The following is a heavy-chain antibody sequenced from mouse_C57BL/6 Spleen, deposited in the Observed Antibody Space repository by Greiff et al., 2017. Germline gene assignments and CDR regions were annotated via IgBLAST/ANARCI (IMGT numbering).Heavy chain of an antibody. Sequence: VQLVESGAELARPGASVKLSCKASGYTFTSYGISWVKQRTGQGLEWIGEIYPRSGNTYYNEKFKGKATLTADKSSSTAYMELRSLTSEDSAVYFCARPAQATDWFAYWGQGTLVTVSA. J-gene: IGHJ3*01. D-gene: IGHD3-2*02. CDR1: GYTFTSYG. CDR2: IYPRSGNT. V-gene: IGHV1-81*01. CDR3: ARPAQATDWFAY.